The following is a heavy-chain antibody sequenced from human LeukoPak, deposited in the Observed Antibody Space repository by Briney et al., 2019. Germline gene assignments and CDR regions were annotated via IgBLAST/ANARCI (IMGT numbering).Heavy chain of an antibody. J-gene: IGHJ4*02. CDR3: AREFYYESSAYGFEY. V-gene: IGHV1-46*01. Sequence: AASVNVSCKASGYTFSSYPMHWVRQAPGQGLEWMGIINPSGGSTSYAQKFQGRVTMTRDTSTSTVYMELSSLRSEDTAVYYCAREFYYESSAYGFEYWGQGTLVTVSS. CDR2: INPSGGST. CDR1: GYTFSSYP. D-gene: IGHD3-22*01.